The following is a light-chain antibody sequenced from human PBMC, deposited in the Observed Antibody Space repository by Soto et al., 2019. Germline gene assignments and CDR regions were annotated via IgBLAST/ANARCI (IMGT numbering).Light chain of an antibody. Sequence: QSALTQPASVSGSPGQSITISCTGTSSDVGAYNYVSWYQQHPGKAPKLMIYGVSNRPSGIPNRFSGSKSGNTASRTISGLQAEDEVDYYCNSYAATSTWVFGGGTELAVL. CDR1: SSDVGAYNY. CDR3: NSYAATSTWV. V-gene: IGLV2-14*01. J-gene: IGLJ3*02. CDR2: GVS.